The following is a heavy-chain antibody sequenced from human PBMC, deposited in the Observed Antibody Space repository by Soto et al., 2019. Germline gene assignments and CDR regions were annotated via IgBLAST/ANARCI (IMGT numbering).Heavy chain of an antibody. D-gene: IGHD6-13*01. CDR3: AKQRVTSSWYRYFDS. CDR2: ISSTGGSI. Sequence: EVPLLESGGGLVQPGGSLRLTCAAWGFTFTDYAMSWVRQARGKGQELVSVISSTGGSIYYADSGKGRFTISSDDSTNTAPLLMTSLRAEDRPVYYCAKQRVTSSWYRYFDSWGQGTLVTVSS. J-gene: IGHJ4*02. CDR1: GFTFTDYA. V-gene: IGHV3-23*01.